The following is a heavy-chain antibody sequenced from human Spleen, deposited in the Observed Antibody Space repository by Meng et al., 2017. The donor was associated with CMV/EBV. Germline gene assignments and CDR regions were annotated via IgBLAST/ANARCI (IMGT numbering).Heavy chain of an antibody. CDR1: RFIFSRYG. CDR3: LADVVF. J-gene: IGHJ4*02. D-gene: IGHD2-21*01. V-gene: IGHV3-30*02. CDR2: IRFDESDK. Sequence: GESLKISCGASRFIFSRYGMKWVRQAPGKGLEWVTFIRFDESDKYYVDSVNGRFTISRDNSKNTLYLEMKSLRAEDTAVYYCLADVVFWGQGALVTVSS.